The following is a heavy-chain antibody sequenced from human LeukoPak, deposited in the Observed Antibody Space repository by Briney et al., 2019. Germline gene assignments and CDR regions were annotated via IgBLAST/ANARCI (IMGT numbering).Heavy chain of an antibody. D-gene: IGHD6-13*01. Sequence: GGSLRLSCAASGFTFSDYSMNWVRQAPGRGLEWVSSIGGSSRSGFYADSMKGRFTISRDNTRSSLYLQMNSLRAEDTAVYYCAREISAGGFDYWGQGTLVTVSS. CDR2: IGGSSRSG. CDR1: GFTFSDYS. CDR3: AREISAGGFDY. V-gene: IGHV3-21*01. J-gene: IGHJ4*02.